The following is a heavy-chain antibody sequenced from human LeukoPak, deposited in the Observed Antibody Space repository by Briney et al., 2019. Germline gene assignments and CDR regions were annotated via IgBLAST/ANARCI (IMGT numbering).Heavy chain of an antibody. J-gene: IGHJ4*02. D-gene: IGHD3-10*01. Sequence: GGSLRLSCAASGFTFSNYWMTWVRQAPGKGLEWVANIKQDGSEKYYVDSVKGRFTISRDNAKNSLYLQMNSLRADDTAVYYCARGGIRGVLMECWGQGTLVTVSS. CDR1: GFTFSNYW. CDR2: IKQDGSEK. V-gene: IGHV3-7*05. CDR3: ARGGIRGVLMEC.